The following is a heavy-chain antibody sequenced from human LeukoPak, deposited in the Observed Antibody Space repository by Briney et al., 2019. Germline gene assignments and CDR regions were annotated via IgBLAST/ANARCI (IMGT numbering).Heavy chain of an antibody. CDR3: AKDATDYGGNNYFDY. Sequence: PGGSLRLSCAASGFTFSSYGMHWVRQAPGKGLEWVAFIRYDGSNKYYADSVKGRFTISRDNSKNTLYLQMNSLRAEDTAVYYCAKDATDYGGNNYFDYWGQGTLVTVSS. CDR2: IRYDGSNK. CDR1: GFTFSSYG. D-gene: IGHD4-23*01. J-gene: IGHJ4*02. V-gene: IGHV3-30*02.